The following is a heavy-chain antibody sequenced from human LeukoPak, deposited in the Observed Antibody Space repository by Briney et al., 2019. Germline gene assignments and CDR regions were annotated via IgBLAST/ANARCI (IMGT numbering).Heavy chain of an antibody. J-gene: IGHJ3*02. V-gene: IGHV4-59*01. Sequence: SETLSLTCTVSGDSISSYYWGWIRQPPGKGLEWIGCISYTGSTDYNPSLKSRVTISVDASKNHFSLKLSSVTAADTAVYYCARENESSGYFSLAGAFDIWGQGTVVTVSS. D-gene: IGHD3-22*01. CDR1: GDSISSYY. CDR3: ARENESSGYFSLAGAFDI. CDR2: ISYTGST.